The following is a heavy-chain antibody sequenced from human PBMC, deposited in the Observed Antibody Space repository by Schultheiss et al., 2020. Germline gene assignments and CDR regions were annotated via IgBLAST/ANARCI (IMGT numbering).Heavy chain of an antibody. Sequence: GGSLRLSCAASGFNFNNYAMNWVRQAPGKGLEWVSAISGSGGSTYYADSVKGRFTISRDNSKNTLYLQMNSLRAEDTAVYYCAKSGIAARPNYYYYMDVWGKGTTVTGYS. J-gene: IGHJ6*03. CDR1: GFNFNNYA. D-gene: IGHD6-6*01. CDR2: ISGSGGST. CDR3: AKSGIAARPNYYYYMDV. V-gene: IGHV3-23*01.